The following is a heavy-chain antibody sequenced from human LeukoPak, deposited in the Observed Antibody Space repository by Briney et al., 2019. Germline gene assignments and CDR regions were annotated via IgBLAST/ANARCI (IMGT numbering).Heavy chain of an antibody. CDR1: GGSISSYY. J-gene: IGHJ4*02. D-gene: IGHD6-19*01. Sequence: SETLSLTCTVSGGSISSYYRSWIRQPPGKGREWIGYIYYSGSTNYNLSLKSRVTISVDTSKNQISLKLTSVTAADTAVYSCARGGWYYDYWGQGTLVTVSS. CDR3: ARGGWYYDY. V-gene: IGHV4-59*01. CDR2: IYYSGST.